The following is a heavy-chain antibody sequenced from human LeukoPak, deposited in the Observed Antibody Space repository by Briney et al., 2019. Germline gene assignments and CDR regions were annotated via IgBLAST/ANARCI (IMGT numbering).Heavy chain of an antibody. V-gene: IGHV3-48*01. J-gene: IGHJ5*02. D-gene: IGHD3-10*01. CDR1: GFTFSSYS. Sequence: GGSLRLSCAASGFTFSSYSMNWVRQAPGKGLEWVSYISSSSSTIYYADSVKGRFTISRDNAKNSLYLQMNSLRAEDTAVYYCARLPLIHNYYGSAWEDNWFDPWGQGTLVTVSS. CDR3: ARLPLIHNYYGSAWEDNWFDP. CDR2: ISSSSSTI.